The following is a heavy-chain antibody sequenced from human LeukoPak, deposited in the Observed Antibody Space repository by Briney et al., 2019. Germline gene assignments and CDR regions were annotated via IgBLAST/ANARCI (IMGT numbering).Heavy chain of an antibody. V-gene: IGHV4-34*01. CDR2: INHSGST. CDR3: ARSRPRTYYYDSSGYFFDY. CDR1: GGSFSGYY. Sequence: PSETLSLTCAAYGGSFSGYYWSWIRQPPGKGLEWIGEINHSGSTNYNPSLKSRVTISVDTSKNQFSLKLSSVTAADTAVYYCARSRPRTYYYDSSGYFFDYRGQGTLVTVSS. J-gene: IGHJ4*02. D-gene: IGHD3-22*01.